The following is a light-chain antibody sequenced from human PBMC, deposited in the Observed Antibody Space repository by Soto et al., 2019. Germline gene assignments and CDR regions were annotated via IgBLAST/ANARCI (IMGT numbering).Light chain of an antibody. Sequence: QSALTQPPSASGSPGQSVTISFTGTSSDVGGYNYVSWYQQHPGKVPKLMIYDVTKRPSGVPERFSGSKSGNTASLTVSGLQTEDEADYYCSSYGGDNNLVFGGGTKLTVL. CDR1: SSDVGGYNY. J-gene: IGLJ2*01. CDR3: SSYGGDNNLV. V-gene: IGLV2-8*01. CDR2: DVT.